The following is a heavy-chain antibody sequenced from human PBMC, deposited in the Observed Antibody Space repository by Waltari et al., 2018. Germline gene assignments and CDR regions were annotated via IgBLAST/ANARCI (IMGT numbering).Heavy chain of an antibody. CDR1: GYTFTDYY. CDR2: VDTEDGET. D-gene: IGHD2-21*02. CDR3: AVREKGGYCEDGDCHGRLDS. J-gene: IGHJ4*02. V-gene: IGHV1-69-2*01. Sequence: EVQLLQSGTELTKPGTTVKISCQVSGYTFTDYYINWVLQAPVKVPHWMGLVDTEDGETIYAEKFQGRVTITADTSTDTAYMELSSLRSEDTAVYYCAVREKGGYCEDGDCHGRLDSWGQGTLVSVSS.